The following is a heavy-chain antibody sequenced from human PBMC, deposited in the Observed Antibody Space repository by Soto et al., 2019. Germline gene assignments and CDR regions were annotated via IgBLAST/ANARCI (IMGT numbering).Heavy chain of an antibody. V-gene: IGHV4-34*01. CDR1: GGSFSGYY. Sequence: SETLSLTCAVYGGSFSGYYWSWIRQPPGKGLEWIGEINHSGSTNYNPSLKSRVTISVDTSKNQFSLKLSSVTAADTAVYYCARCMVVVPAATKIFDYWGQGTLVPVSS. CDR3: ARCMVVVPAATKIFDY. J-gene: IGHJ4*02. D-gene: IGHD2-2*01. CDR2: INHSGST.